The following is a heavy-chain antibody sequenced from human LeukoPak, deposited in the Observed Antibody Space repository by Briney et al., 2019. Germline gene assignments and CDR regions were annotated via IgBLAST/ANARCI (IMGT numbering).Heavy chain of an antibody. CDR3: ARDQPRVACDY. V-gene: IGHV4-61*02. CDR1: GGSISSSSYY. J-gene: IGHJ4*02. D-gene: IGHD4-23*01. CDR2: IYTSGST. Sequence: SETLSLTCTVSGGSISSSSYYWGWIRQPAGKGLEWIGRIYTSGSTNYNPSLKSRVTISVDTSKNQFSLKLSSVTAADTAVYYCARDQPRVACDYWGQGTLVTVSS.